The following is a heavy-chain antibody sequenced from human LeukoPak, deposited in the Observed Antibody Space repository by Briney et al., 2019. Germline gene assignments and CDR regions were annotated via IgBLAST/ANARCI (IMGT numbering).Heavy chain of an antibody. Sequence: GGSLRLSCAASGFTFSSNWMHWVRQAPGKGLEWVGFIRSKAYGGTTEYAASVKGRFTISRDDSKSIAYLQMNSLKTEDIGVYYCTRGKRGIDYWGQGTLVTVSS. CDR1: GFTFSSNW. CDR2: IRSKAYGGTT. D-gene: IGHD3-10*01. J-gene: IGHJ4*02. CDR3: TRGKRGIDY. V-gene: IGHV3-49*04.